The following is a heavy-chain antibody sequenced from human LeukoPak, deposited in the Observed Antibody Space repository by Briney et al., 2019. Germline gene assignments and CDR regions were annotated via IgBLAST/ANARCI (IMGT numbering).Heavy chain of an antibody. CDR2: IIPIFGTA. V-gene: IGHV1-69*13. Sequence: SVKVSCKASGGTFSSYAISWVRQAPGQGLEWMGGIIPIFGTANYAQKFQGRVTITADESTSTAYMELSSLRSEDTAVYYCARAPYYGDYDYYGMDVWGQGTAVTVSS. D-gene: IGHD4-17*01. CDR3: ARAPYYGDYDYYGMDV. J-gene: IGHJ6*02. CDR1: GGTFSSYA.